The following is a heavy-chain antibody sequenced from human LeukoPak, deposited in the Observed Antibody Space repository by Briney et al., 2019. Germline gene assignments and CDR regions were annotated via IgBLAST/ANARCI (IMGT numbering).Heavy chain of an antibody. J-gene: IGHJ4*02. V-gene: IGHV1-46*01. CDR2: INPTGGST. D-gene: IGHD4-23*01. CDR1: GYTFTSYY. CDR3: AREAGLYGGNFDY. Sequence: ASVKVSCKASGYTFTSYYMHWVRQAPGQGLEWMGLINPTGGSTGYAQKFQGRVTMTRDTSTSTVYMELSSLRSEDTAVYYCAREAGLYGGNFDYWGQGTLVTVSS.